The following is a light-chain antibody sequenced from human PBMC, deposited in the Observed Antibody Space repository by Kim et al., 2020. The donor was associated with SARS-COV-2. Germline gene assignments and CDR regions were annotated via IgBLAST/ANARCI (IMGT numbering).Light chain of an antibody. Sequence: VLTQSPPTLSLSAGERVTLSCRTSQRVISRYLAWYQDKPGQAPRLLIYAASTRATGIPDRFKGGGSGTDFTLTITRLEPEDFGVYYCQQYGNSPLTFGGGTKLEI. CDR2: AAS. V-gene: IGKV3-20*01. CDR3: QQYGNSPLT. CDR1: QRVISRY. J-gene: IGKJ4*01.